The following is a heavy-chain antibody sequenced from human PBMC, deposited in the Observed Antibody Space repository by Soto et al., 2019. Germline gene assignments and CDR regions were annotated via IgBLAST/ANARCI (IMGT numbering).Heavy chain of an antibody. Sequence: ASVKVSCKASGYTFTSYGISWVRQAPGQGLEWMGWISAYNGNTNYAQKLQGRVTMTTDTSTSTAYMELRSLRSDDTAVYDCARDLPSPRMTTVTYFDYWGQGTLVTVS. CDR3: ARDLPSPRMTTVTYFDY. CDR1: GYTFTSYG. V-gene: IGHV1-18*01. CDR2: ISAYNGNT. D-gene: IGHD4-4*01. J-gene: IGHJ4*02.